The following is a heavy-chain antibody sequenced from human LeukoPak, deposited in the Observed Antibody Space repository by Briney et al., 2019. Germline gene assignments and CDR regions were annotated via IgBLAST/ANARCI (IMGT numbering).Heavy chain of an antibody. Sequence: SETLSLTCTVSGGSISSYYWSWIRQPPGKGLEWIGYIYNSGSTNYNPSLKSRVTISVDTSKNQFSLKLSSVTAADTAVYYCASYYMDVWGKGTTVTISS. CDR2: IYNSGST. V-gene: IGHV4-59*01. CDR1: GGSISSYY. J-gene: IGHJ6*03. CDR3: ASYYMDV.